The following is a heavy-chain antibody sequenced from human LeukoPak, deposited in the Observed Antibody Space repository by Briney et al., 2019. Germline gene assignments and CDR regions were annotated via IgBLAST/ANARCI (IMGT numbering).Heavy chain of an antibody. CDR2: IYSGGST. J-gene: IGHJ6*02. Sequence: AGGSLRLSCAASGFTVSSNYMSWVRQAPGKGLEWVSVIYSGGSTCYADSVKGRFTLSRDNSKNTLYLQMNSLRAEDTAVYYCARYLRRYGMDVWGQGTTVTVSS. CDR1: GFTVSSNY. CDR3: ARYLRRYGMDV. V-gene: IGHV3-53*01.